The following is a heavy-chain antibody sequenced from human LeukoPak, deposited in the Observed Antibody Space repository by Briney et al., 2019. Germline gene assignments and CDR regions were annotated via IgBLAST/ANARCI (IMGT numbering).Heavy chain of an antibody. D-gene: IGHD4-11*01. CDR1: GGTFISNA. V-gene: IGHV1-69*04. J-gene: IGHJ5*02. CDR3: ASGRMTTETTYCFDP. CDR2: IIPIFGIT. Sequence: GASVKVSCKASGGTFISNAITWVRQAPGQGLEWMGRIIPIFGITDYAQKFQGRVTITADKSTNTAYMEFSNLRSEDTAVYYCASGRMTTETTYCFDPWGQGTLITVSS.